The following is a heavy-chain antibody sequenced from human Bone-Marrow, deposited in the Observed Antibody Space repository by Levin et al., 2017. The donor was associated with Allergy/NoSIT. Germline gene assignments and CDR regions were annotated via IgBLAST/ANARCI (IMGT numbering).Heavy chain of an antibody. D-gene: IGHD3-22*01. CDR1: GFTFSVYW. CDR3: ASLVGNSGHYQQVVDH. CDR2: INADGSET. V-gene: IGHV3-74*01. Sequence: QTGGSLRLSCAASGFTFSVYWMQWVRQVPGKGLVWVSHINADGSETTYADSVGGRFTVSRDNGKNTLYLQMNGLRVEDTAIYYCASLVGNSGHYQQVVDHWGQGTLVSVSS. J-gene: IGHJ4*02.